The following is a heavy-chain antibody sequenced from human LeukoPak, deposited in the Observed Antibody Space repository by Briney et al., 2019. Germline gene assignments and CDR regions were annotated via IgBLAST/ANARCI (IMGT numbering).Heavy chain of an antibody. CDR1: GFTFSSYG. V-gene: IGHV3-30*18. CDR2: ISYDGNNK. Sequence: SGGSLRLSCAASGFTFSSYGMHWVRQAPGKGLEWVAIISYDGNNKYYADSVKGRFTVSRDNSKNTLYLQMNSLRAEDTAVYYCAKGVGGYFDWLSIDYWGQGTLVTVSS. J-gene: IGHJ4*02. CDR3: AKGVGGYFDWLSIDY. D-gene: IGHD3-9*01.